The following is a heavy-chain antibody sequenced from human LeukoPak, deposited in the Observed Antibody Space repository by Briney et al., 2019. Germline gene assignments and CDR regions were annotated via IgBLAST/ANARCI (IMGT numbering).Heavy chain of an antibody. CDR1: GGSFSGYY. V-gene: IGHV4-34*01. CDR2: INHSGST. J-gene: IGHJ4*02. CDR3: ARGARITMIVVVISNHEAYYFDY. Sequence: SETLSLTCAVYGGSFSGYYWSWIRQPPGKGLEWIGEINHSGSTNYNPSLKSRVTISVDTSKNQFSLKLSSVTAADTAVYYCARGARITMIVVVISNHEAYYFDYWGQGTLVTVSS. D-gene: IGHD3-22*01.